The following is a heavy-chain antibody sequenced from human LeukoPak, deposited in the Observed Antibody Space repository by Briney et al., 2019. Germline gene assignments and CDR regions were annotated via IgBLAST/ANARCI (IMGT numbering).Heavy chain of an antibody. CDR2: IYYSGST. V-gene: IGHV4-59*12. D-gene: IGHD6-19*01. CDR1: GGSISSYY. J-gene: IGHJ4*02. CDR3: ARGTQEIPSIAVAGTVFPFDY. Sequence: TSETLSLTCTVSGGSISSYYWSWIRQPPGKGLEWIGYIYYSGSTNYNPSLKSRVTISVDTSKNQFSLKLSSVTAADTAVYYCARGTQEIPSIAVAGTVFPFDYWGQGTLVTVSS.